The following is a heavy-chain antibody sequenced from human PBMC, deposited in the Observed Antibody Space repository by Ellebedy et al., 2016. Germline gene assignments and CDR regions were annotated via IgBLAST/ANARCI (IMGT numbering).Heavy chain of an antibody. J-gene: IGHJ5*02. D-gene: IGHD4-17*01. CDR1: GDSVSSNSAA. CDR2: TYYRSKWYN. V-gene: IGHV6-1*01. CDR3: ARGDPIYGYNWFDP. Sequence: SETLSLXXAISGDSVSSNSAAWNWIRQSPSRGLEWLGRTYYRSKWYNDYAVSVKSRITINPDTSKNQFSLQLNSVTPEDTAVYYCARGDPIYGYNWFDPWGQGTLVTVSS.